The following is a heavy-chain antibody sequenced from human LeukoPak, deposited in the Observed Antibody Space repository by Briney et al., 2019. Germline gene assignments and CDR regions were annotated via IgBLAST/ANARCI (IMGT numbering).Heavy chain of an antibody. CDR3: ARGLYYYDSSGYYY. CDR1: GYTFTGYY. V-gene: IGHV1-2*02. CDR2: ISPNSGGT. J-gene: IGHJ4*02. D-gene: IGHD3-22*01. Sequence: ASVKVSCKASGYTFTGYYMHWVRQAPGQGLEWMGCISPNSGGTNYAQKFQGRVTMTRDTSISTAYMELSRLRSDDTAVYYCARGLYYYDSSGYYYWGQGTLVTVSS.